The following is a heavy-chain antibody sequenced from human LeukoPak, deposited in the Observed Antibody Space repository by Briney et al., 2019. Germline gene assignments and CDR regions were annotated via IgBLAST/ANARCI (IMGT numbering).Heavy chain of an antibody. V-gene: IGHV4-30-4*01. CDR1: GGSISSGDYD. CDR3: ARGGYSYGLGFDY. D-gene: IGHD5-18*01. J-gene: IGHJ4*02. CDR2: IYYSGST. Sequence: PSETLSLTCTVSGGSISSGDYDWSWIRQPPGKDLEWIGYIYYSGSTYYNPSLKSRVTISVDTSKNQFSLKLSSVTAADTAVYYCARGGYSYGLGFDYWGQGTLVTVSS.